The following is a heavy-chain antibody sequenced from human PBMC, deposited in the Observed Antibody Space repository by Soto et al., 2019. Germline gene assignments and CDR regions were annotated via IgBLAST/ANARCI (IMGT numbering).Heavy chain of an antibody. J-gene: IGHJ4*02. CDR3: ARDRGHGGNYVFDF. CDR1: AFTFSSYD. Sequence: AGRSRRLSCPASAFTFSSYDMNWVRQAPGNGLAWVASIWYHVNTYYDTDSITAGFAAPPDNPKNTVFIQMNTLTAEDTATYYCARDRGHGGNYVFDFWVLGTPVPVPS. V-gene: IGHV3-33*08. CDR2: IWYHVNTY. D-gene: IGHD4-4*01.